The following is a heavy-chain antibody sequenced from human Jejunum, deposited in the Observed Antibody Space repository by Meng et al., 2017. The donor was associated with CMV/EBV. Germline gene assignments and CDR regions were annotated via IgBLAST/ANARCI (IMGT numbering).Heavy chain of an antibody. CDR3: ARDMCTTTSCYGRLNYYYYAMDV. CDR2: VSSGSGYI. Sequence: MNWVRQAPGKGLEWVSSVSSGSGYIDYADAVKGRFTISRDNAKNSLYLQMNSLRAEDTAMYFCARDMCTTTSCYGRLNYYYYAMDVWGQGTTVTVSS. D-gene: IGHD2-2*01. J-gene: IGHJ6*02. V-gene: IGHV3-21*06.